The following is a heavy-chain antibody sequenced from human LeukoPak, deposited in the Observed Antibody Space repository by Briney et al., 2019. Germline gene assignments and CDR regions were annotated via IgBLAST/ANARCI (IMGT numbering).Heavy chain of an antibody. J-gene: IGHJ4*02. CDR2: IKQDGSKK. CDR1: GFPFSSYW. CDR3: ASSTVCDS. Sequence: GGSLRLSCVASGFPFSSYWMTWVRQAPGKGLEWVANIKQDGSKKSYVDSVKGRFTISRDNAKNSLYLQMNSLRAEDTAIYYCASSTVCDSWGQGTLVTVSS. V-gene: IGHV3-7*01. D-gene: IGHD4-11*01.